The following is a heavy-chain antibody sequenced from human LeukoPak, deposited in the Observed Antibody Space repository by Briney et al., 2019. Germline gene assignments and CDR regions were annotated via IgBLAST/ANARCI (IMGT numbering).Heavy chain of an antibody. J-gene: IGHJ4*02. D-gene: IGHD1-26*01. CDR1: GGSFSGYY. Sequence: SETLSLTCAVYGGSFSGYYWSWIRQPPGKGLEWIGEINHSGSTNYNPSLKSRVTISVDTSKNQFSLKLSSVTAADTAVYYCASGGSYPFWGQGTLVTVSS. V-gene: IGHV4-34*01. CDR3: ASGGSYPF. CDR2: INHSGST.